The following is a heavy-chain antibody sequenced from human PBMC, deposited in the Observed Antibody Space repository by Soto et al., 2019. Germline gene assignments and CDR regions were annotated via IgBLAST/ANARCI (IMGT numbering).Heavy chain of an antibody. CDR1: GYTCSGYY. D-gene: IGHD4-17*01. CDR2: INPTSGGT. CDR3: ARATTAAYYYGLDV. Sequence: GASVKVSCKASGYTCSGYYIHWVRHAPGQGLEWMGWINPTSGGTNYAQKFQGRVTMTRDTPITTAYMELSSLRSDDTAVYYWARATTAAYYYGLDVWGQGTTVPVSS. J-gene: IGHJ6*02. V-gene: IGHV1-2*02.